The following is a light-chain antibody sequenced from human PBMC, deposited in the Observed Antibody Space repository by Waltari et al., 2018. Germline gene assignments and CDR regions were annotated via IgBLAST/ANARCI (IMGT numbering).Light chain of an antibody. Sequence: QSALTQPRSVSGSPGQSVTISCPATIRYSVNYNYVPWYQPHPGKAPKPLLYEVTKRPSGVPDRLSGSKSGNTASLTISGLQAEDEADYYCCSYAGRYTFVFGTGTKVTVL. CDR2: EVT. CDR3: CSYAGRYTFV. CDR1: IRYSVNYNY. J-gene: IGLJ1*01. V-gene: IGLV2-11*01.